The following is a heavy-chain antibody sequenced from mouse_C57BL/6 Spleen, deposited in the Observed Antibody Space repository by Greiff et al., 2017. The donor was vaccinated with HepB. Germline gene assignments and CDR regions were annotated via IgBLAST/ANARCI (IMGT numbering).Heavy chain of an antibody. V-gene: IGHV14-3*01. CDR1: GFNIKNTY. J-gene: IGHJ2*01. CDR3: ASNNSGSGYAFVS. D-gene: IGHD1-1*01. CDR2: IDPANGNT. Sequence: VQLQQSVAELVRPGASVKLSCTASGFNIKNTYMHWVKQRPEQGLEWIGRIDPANGNTKYAPKFQGKATITADTSSNTAYLQLSSLTSEDTAISFCASNNSGSGYAFVSWGPGTPLSVSP.